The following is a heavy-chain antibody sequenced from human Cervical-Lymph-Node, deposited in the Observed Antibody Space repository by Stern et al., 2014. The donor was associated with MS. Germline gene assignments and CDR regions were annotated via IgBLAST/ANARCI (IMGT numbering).Heavy chain of an antibody. D-gene: IGHD4-23*01. CDR2: ISSGSSYI. CDR1: GFTFSSYS. CDR3: ARGRGGNYRYYFDY. Sequence: MQLVQSGGGLVKPGGSLRLSCAASGFTFSSYSMNWVRQAPGKGLEWVASISSGSSYIYYADSLKGRFTISRDNTKNSLYLQMNSLRAEDTAVYYCARGRGGNYRYYFDYWGQGTLVTVSS. J-gene: IGHJ4*02. V-gene: IGHV3-21*01.